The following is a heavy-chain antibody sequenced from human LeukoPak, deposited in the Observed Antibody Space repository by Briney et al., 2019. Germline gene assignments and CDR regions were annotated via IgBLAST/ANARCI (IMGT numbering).Heavy chain of an antibody. CDR2: ISKSGSTI. J-gene: IGHJ4*02. CDR3: AREGTAVTTEFDY. D-gene: IGHD4-17*01. CDR1: GFTFGSCE. V-gene: IGHV3-48*03. Sequence: GGSLRLSCVASGFTFGSCEMNWVRQAPGKGLEWVSYISKSGSTIYYADSVKGRFTISRDNAKNSLYLQMNSLRAEDTAVYYCAREGTAVTTEFDYWGQGTLVTVSS.